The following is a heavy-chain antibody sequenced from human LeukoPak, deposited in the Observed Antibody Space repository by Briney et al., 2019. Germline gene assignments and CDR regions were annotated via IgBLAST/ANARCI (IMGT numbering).Heavy chain of an antibody. Sequence: PGGSLRLSCVASGFPFSGYWMDWVRQAPGKGMEWVANINKDGTNQYYAASVRGRFIISRDNAKNSLYLQMNSLRAEDTGVYYCSRSLDYLGQGALVTVSS. CDR2: INKDGTNQ. CDR3: SRSLDY. J-gene: IGHJ4*02. CDR1: GFPFSGYW. V-gene: IGHV3-7*01.